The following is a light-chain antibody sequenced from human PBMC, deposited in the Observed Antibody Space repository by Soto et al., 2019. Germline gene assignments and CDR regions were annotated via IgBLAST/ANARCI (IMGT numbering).Light chain of an antibody. CDR3: SAWDDGVIGV. CDR2: SND. J-gene: IGLJ3*02. V-gene: IGLV1-44*01. CDR1: MSNIGSST. Sequence: QSVLTQPPSASGTPGQRVTISCSGSMSNIGSSTVNWYQQLPGMAPKLLIYSNDRRPSGVPDRFSASKSGTSASLAISGLQSEDEALYYCSAWDDGVIGVFGGGTKLTVL.